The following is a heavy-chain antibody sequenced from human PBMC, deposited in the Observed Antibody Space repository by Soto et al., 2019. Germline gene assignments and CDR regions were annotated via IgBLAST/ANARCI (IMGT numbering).Heavy chain of an antibody. Sequence: GGSLRLSSEASGFTFSSYAISWVRQAPGRGLEWVSAISGSGGSTYYADSVKGRFTISRDNSKNTLYLQMNSLRAEDTAVYYCAKGYDILTGKPYYGMDVWGQGTTVTVSS. V-gene: IGHV3-23*01. CDR1: GFTFSSYA. D-gene: IGHD3-9*01. CDR3: AKGYDILTGKPYYGMDV. J-gene: IGHJ6*02. CDR2: ISGSGGST.